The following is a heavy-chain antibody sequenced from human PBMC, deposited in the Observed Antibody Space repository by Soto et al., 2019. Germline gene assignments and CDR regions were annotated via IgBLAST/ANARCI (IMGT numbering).Heavy chain of an antibody. D-gene: IGHD6-13*01. J-gene: IGHJ6*03. Sequence: GASVKVSCKASGYTFTSYGISWVRQAPGQGLEWMGWISAYNGNTNYAQKLQGRVTMTTDTSTSTAYMELRSLRSDDTAVYYCARDGYSSSWYPIGYYYYMDVWGKGTTVTVSS. V-gene: IGHV1-18*01. CDR2: ISAYNGNT. CDR1: GYTFTSYG. CDR3: ARDGYSSSWYPIGYYYYMDV.